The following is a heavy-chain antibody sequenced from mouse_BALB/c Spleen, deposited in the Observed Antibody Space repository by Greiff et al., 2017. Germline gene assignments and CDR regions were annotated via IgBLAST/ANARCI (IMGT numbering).Heavy chain of an antibody. J-gene: IGHJ2*01. D-gene: IGHD2-3*01. CDR2: ISTYYGDA. Sequence: VQLVESGAELVRPGVSVKISCKGSGYTFTDYAMHWVKQSHAKSLEWIGVISTYYGDASYNQKFKGKATMTVDKSSSTAYMELARLTSEDSAIYYCARSDGPNYFDYWGQGTTLTVSS. CDR3: ARSDGPNYFDY. CDR1: GYTFTDYA. V-gene: IGHV1S137*01.